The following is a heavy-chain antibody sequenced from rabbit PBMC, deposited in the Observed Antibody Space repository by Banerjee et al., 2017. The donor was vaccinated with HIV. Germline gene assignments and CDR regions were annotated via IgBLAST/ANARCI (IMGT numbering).Heavy chain of an antibody. Sequence: QEQLVESGGGLVQPEGSLTLTCTASGFSFSSSYWICWVRQAPGKGLEWIACIYGGSSVITHYATWAKGRFTISKTSSTTVTLQMTSLTAADTATYFCARDLDGVIGWNFGWWGPGTLVTVS. V-gene: IGHV1S45*01. CDR1: GFSFSSSYW. J-gene: IGHJ4*01. CDR3: ARDLDGVIGWNFGW. D-gene: IGHD1-1*01. CDR2: IYGGSSVIT.